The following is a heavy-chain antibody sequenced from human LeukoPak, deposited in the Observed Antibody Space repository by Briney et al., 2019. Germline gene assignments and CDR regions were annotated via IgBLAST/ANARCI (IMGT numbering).Heavy chain of an antibody. CDR1: GFTFNIYW. J-gene: IGHJ4*02. V-gene: IGHV3-74*01. D-gene: IGHD2-15*01. CDR3: ARGCSGGSCYDN. CDR2: INTDGSDT. Sequence: GGSLRLSCAASGFTFNIYWMDWVRQAPGKGLIWFSRINTDGSDTTYADSVKGRFTISRDNAKNTLYLQMNSLRAEDTAVYYCARGCSGGSCYDNWGQGTLVTVSS.